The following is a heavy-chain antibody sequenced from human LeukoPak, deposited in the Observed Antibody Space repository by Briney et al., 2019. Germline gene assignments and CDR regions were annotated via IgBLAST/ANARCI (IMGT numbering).Heavy chain of an antibody. Sequence: GGSLRLSCAASGFSFTTYVMHWVRQAPGKGLMWVSRISHDGTVTSYADSVKGRFTISRGNAKNTLFLQMNSLRAEDTAIYYCGRDINMNFFDVWGRGALVTVSS. V-gene: IGHV3-74*01. CDR2: ISHDGTVT. CDR3: GRDINMNFFDV. J-gene: IGHJ2*01. D-gene: IGHD3/OR15-3a*01. CDR1: GFSFTTYV.